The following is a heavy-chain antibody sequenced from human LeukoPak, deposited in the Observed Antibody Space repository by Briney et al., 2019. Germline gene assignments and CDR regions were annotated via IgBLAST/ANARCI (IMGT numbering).Heavy chain of an antibody. CDR1: GFTFTTYW. V-gene: IGHV3-7*03. CDR2: IKQDGSEA. D-gene: IGHD6-13*01. Sequence: GGSLRLSCAASGFTFTTYWMSWVRQAPGKGLEWVANIKQDGSEAYYVDSVKGRFTISRDNAKNSLYLQMNSLRAEDTAVYYCARDSGGRVYNYWGQGTLVTVSS. J-gene: IGHJ4*02. CDR3: ARDSGGRVYNY.